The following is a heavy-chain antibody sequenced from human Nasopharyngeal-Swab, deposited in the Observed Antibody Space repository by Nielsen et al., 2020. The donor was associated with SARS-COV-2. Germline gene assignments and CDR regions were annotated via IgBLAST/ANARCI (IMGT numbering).Heavy chain of an antibody. J-gene: IGHJ4*02. D-gene: IGHD6-19*01. Sequence: WIRQPPGKGLEWVSAIGGSGGSTYYADYVKGRFTISRDNSKNTLYLQMNSLRAEDTAVYYCANGIAVFDYWGQGTLVTVSS. CDR2: IGGSGGST. CDR3: ANGIAVFDY. V-gene: IGHV3-23*01.